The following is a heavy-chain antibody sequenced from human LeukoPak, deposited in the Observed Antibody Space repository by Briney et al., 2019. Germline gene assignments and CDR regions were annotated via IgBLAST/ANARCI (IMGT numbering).Heavy chain of an antibody. J-gene: IGHJ4*02. CDR1: GFTFSSYG. Sequence: GGSLRLSCAASGFTFSSYGMHWVRQAPGKGLEWVAFIRYDGSNKYYADSVKGRFTISRDNSKSTLYLQMNSLRAEDTAVYYCAKDLSAALYYFDYWGQGTLVTVSS. CDR3: AKDLSAALYYFDY. D-gene: IGHD2-2*01. CDR2: IRYDGSNK. V-gene: IGHV3-30*02.